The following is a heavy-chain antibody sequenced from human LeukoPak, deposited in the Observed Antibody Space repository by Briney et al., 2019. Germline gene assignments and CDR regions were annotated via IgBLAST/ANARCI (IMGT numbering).Heavy chain of an antibody. CDR1: GFTLSSYG. J-gene: IGHJ5*02. V-gene: IGHV3-30*18. D-gene: IGHD2-2*01. CDR2: ISYAGSNK. CDR3: AKDFSCSSTSCYQYRWFDP. Sequence: GRSLRLSSAAPGFTLSSYGMHSVRQAPGKGLEWVSVISYAGSNKYYADYVKGRFNISRDNSKNTLYLQMNSLRAEDTAVYYCAKDFSCSSTSCYQYRWFDPWGQGTLVTVSS.